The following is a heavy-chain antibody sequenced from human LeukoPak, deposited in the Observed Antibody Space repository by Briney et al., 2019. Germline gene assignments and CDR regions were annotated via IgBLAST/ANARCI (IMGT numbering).Heavy chain of an antibody. V-gene: IGHV3-23*01. CDR1: GFTFSSYA. J-gene: IGHJ4*02. Sequence: GGSLRLSCAASGFTFSSYAMSWVRQAPGKGLEWVSAISGSGGSTYYADSVKGRFTISRDNSKNTLYLQMNSLRSEDTAVYYCATLGYDILAYFDYWGQGTLVTVSS. CDR3: ATLGYDILAYFDY. CDR2: ISGSGGST. D-gene: IGHD3-9*01.